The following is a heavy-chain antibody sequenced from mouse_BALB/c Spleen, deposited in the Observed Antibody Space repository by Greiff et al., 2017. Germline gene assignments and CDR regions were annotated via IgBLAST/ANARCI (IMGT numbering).Heavy chain of an antibody. CDR2: ISYSGST. Sequence: VQLQQSGPGLVKPSQSLSLTCTVTGYSITSDYAWNWIRQFPGNKLEWMGYISYSGSTSYNPSLKSRISITRDTSKNQFFLQLNSVTTEDTATYYCARYDGYYDAMDYWGQGTSVTVSS. CDR1: GYSITSDYA. J-gene: IGHJ4*01. V-gene: IGHV3-2*02. CDR3: ARYDGYYDAMDY. D-gene: IGHD2-3*01.